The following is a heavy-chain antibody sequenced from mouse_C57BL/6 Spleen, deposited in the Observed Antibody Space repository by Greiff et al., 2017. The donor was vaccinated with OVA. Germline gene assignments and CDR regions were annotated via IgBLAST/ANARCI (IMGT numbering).Heavy chain of an antibody. J-gene: IGHJ1*03. V-gene: IGHV5-16*01. CDR3: ARWDSGYFDV. CDR1: GFTFSDYY. CDR2: INYDGSST. Sequence: EVQLVESEGGLVQPGSSMKLSCTASGFTFSDYYMAWVRQVPEKGLEWVANINYDGSSTYYLDSLKSRFIISRDNAKNILYLQMSSLKSEDTATYYCARWDSGYFDVWGTGTTVTVSS. D-gene: IGHD4-1*01.